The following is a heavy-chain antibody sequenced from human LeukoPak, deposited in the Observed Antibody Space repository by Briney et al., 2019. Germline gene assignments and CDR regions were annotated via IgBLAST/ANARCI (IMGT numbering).Heavy chain of an antibody. CDR2: ISGSGGST. CDR1: GFIFSSYG. J-gene: IGHJ3*02. V-gene: IGHV3-23*01. CDR3: ANGLGFLEWFFPDDAFDI. D-gene: IGHD3-3*01. Sequence: PGGSLRVSCAASGFIFSSYGMSWVRQAPGKGLERVSAISGSGGSTYYADSVKGRFTISRDNSKNTLYLQMNSLRAEDTAVYYCANGLGFLEWFFPDDAFDIWGQGTMVTVSS.